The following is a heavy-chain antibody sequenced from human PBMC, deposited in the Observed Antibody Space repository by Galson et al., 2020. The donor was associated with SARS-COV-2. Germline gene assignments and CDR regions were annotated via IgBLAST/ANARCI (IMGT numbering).Heavy chain of an antibody. D-gene: IGHD4-17*01. CDR1: GFTVSTNY. J-gene: IGHJ4*02. CDR3: ARGDFDDYHFEYYFDY. V-gene: IGHV3-66*01. CDR2: FYSRCTT. Sequence: TGGSLRLSCAASGFTVSTNYMGCVRQAPRKGLEWVPLFYSRCTTNYADSVRGRFTISRDNSKNTLNLQMNNLRAEDTAVYYCARGDFDDYHFEYYFDYWGQGTLVTVSS.